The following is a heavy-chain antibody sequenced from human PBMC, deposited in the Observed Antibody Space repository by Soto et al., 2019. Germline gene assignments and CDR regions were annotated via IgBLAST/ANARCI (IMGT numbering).Heavy chain of an antibody. CDR1: GYTFSGYA. J-gene: IGHJ4*02. CDR2: ISAYNGNT. V-gene: IGHV1-18*01. Sequence: QVQLVQSAAEVKKPGASVKVSCTTSGYTFSGYAMSWVRQAPGQGLELMGWISAYNGNTGYAQKFQGRLTLSTDTSSATAHMELRGLTSDDTALYYCASPSTDYGDYGWSLGYWGQGTLVTVSS. D-gene: IGHD4-17*01. CDR3: ASPSTDYGDYGWSLGY.